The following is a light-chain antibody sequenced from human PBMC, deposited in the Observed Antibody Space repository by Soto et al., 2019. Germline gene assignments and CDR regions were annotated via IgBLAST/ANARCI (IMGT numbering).Light chain of an antibody. J-gene: IGKJ5*01. Sequence: EIVLTQSPGTLSLSPGERATLSCRASQSVSSSYLAWHQQKPGQAPRLLIYGASSRATGIPDRFSGSGSGTDFTLTISRLEPEDFAVYYCQQYGSSLPITFGQGTRLEI. CDR2: GAS. CDR1: QSVSSSY. CDR3: QQYGSSLPIT. V-gene: IGKV3-20*01.